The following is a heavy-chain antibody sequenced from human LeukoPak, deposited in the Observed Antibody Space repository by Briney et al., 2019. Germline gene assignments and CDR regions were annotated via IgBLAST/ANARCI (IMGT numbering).Heavy chain of an antibody. CDR1: GFTFSHYY. Sequence: GGSLRLSCVTSGFTFSHYYMTWIRQAPGKGLEWVSYISGTGNNKYYADSVKGRFTISRDNARNSLYLQMNSLRAEDTAMYYCARDYSESEYFFDYWGQGSLVTVSS. J-gene: IGHJ4*02. D-gene: IGHD1-26*01. CDR3: ARDYSESEYFFDY. V-gene: IGHV3-11*01. CDR2: ISGTGNNK.